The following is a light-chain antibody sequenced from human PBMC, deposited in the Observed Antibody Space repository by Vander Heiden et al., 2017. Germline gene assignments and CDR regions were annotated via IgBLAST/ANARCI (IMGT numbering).Light chain of an antibody. V-gene: IGLV1-47*01. J-gene: IGLJ3*02. Sequence: QSVLTQPPSASVPPGQRVTISCPGSSSNIGSNYVYWYQQLPGTAPKLLIYRNNQRPSGVPDRFSGSKSGTSASLAISGLRSEDEADYYCAAWDDSLSGFWVFGGGTKLTVL. CDR1: SSNIGSNY. CDR3: AAWDDSLSGFWV. CDR2: RNN.